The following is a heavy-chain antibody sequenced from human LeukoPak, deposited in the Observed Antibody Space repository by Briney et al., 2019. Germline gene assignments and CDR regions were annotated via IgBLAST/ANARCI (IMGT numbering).Heavy chain of an antibody. Sequence: GESLKISCNGSGYTFSSYWIGWVRQMPGKGLEWMGFIFPGDAETKYTPSFEGRVLTSSDNSISTAILQCSSLKASDTAMYYCTNTYYYDSIGYDDAFDIWGQGTMVIVSS. V-gene: IGHV5-51*01. CDR2: IFPGDAET. J-gene: IGHJ3*02. CDR1: GYTFSSYW. CDR3: TNTYYYDSIGYDDAFDI. D-gene: IGHD3-22*01.